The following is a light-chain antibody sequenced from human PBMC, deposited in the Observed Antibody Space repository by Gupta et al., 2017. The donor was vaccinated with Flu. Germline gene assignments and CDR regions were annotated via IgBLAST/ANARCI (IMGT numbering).Light chain of an antibody. CDR2: GAS. V-gene: IGKV3-20*01. CDR1: QSLSSSY. CDR3: QQYGSSPLT. Sequence: EIVLTQSPGTLSLSPGERATLSCRASQSLSSSYLAWYQQKPSQAPRLLIYGASSRATGIPDRFSGSGSGTDFSLTISRLEPGDFAVYYCQQYGSSPLTFGGGTKVEIK. J-gene: IGKJ4*01.